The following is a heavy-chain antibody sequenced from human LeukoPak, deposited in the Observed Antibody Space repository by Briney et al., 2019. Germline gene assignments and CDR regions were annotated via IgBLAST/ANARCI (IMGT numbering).Heavy chain of an antibody. D-gene: IGHD3-3*01. J-gene: IGHJ3*02. CDR2: IHKDGSEK. Sequence: PGGSLRLSCAASTFTFGDFWMSWVRQAPGKGLEWVANIHKDGSEKYYVDSVKGRFTISRDNAKNSLYLQMNSLRVEDTAVYYCARNDFWSGYDGFDIWGQGTMVTVSS. CDR3: ARNDFWSGYDGFDI. V-gene: IGHV3-7*03. CDR1: TFTFGDFW.